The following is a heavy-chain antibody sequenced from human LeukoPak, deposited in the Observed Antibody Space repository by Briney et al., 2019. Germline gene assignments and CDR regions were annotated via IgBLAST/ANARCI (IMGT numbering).Heavy chain of an antibody. J-gene: IGHJ4*02. D-gene: IGHD3-22*01. CDR1: GGSFSGYY. CDR3: TREVSGSQDY. Sequence: SETLSLTCAVYGGSFSGYYWSWIRQPPGKGLEWIGEINHSGSTNYNPSLKSRVTMSVDTSKNQFSLNLTSVTAADTAVYYCTREVSGSQDYWGQGTLVTVSS. V-gene: IGHV4-34*01. CDR2: INHSGST.